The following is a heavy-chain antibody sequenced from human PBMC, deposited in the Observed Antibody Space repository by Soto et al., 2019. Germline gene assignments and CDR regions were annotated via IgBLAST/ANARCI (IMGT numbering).Heavy chain of an antibody. Sequence: EVQLLESGGGLVQPGGSLRLSCAASGFTFSSYAMNWVRQAPGKGLEWVSVISGSGGSTYYADSVKGRFTISRDNSKNTLYLQMKSLGAEDTAVYYWAKRASGSYLDCWGQGTLVTVSS. J-gene: IGHJ4*02. CDR3: AKRASGSYLDC. D-gene: IGHD3-10*01. CDR2: ISGSGGST. V-gene: IGHV3-23*01. CDR1: GFTFSSYA.